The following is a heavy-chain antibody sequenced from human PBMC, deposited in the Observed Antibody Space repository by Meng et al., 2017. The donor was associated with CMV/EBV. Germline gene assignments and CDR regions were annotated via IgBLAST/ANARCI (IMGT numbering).Heavy chain of an antibody. CDR1: GFTFSDCY. J-gene: IGHJ4*02. D-gene: IGHD5-18*01. CDR2: ISSNSGYT. CDR3: ARDLKGYSYGHDY. Sequence: AASGFTFSDCYMSWNRQAPGKGLEWVSYISSNSGYTDSADSVKGRFTISRDNAKNSLSLQMNSLRAEDTAVYYCARDLKGYSYGHDYWGQGTLVTVSS. V-gene: IGHV3-11*06.